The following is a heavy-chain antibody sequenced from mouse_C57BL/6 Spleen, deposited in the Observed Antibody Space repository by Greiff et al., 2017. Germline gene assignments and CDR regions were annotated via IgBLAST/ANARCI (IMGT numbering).Heavy chain of an antibody. Sequence: VQLQQSGAELVKPGASVKISCTASGYAFSSYWMNWVKQRPGKCLEWIGQIYPGDGDTNYNGKFKGKATLTADKSSSTAYMQLSSLTSEDSAVYFCARSAGSMGGSYGNWYFDVWGTGTTVTVSS. CDR1: GYAFSSYW. CDR3: ARSAGSMGGSYGNWYFDV. CDR2: IYPGDGDT. J-gene: IGHJ1*03. D-gene: IGHD2-1*01. V-gene: IGHV1-80*01.